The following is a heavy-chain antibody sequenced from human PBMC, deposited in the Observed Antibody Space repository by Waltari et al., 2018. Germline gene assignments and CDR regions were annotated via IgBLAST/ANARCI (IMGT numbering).Heavy chain of an antibody. CDR1: GGTLSSYA. V-gene: IGHV1-69*05. J-gene: IGHJ4*02. Sequence: QVQLVQSGAEVKKPGSSVKVSCKASGGTLSSYAISWVRQAPGQGLEWMGGSIPIFGTANYAQKFQGRVTMTRNTSISTAYMELSSLRSEDTAVYYCARGVYSGYVDWGQGTLVTVSS. CDR2: SIPIFGTA. CDR3: ARGVYSGYVD. D-gene: IGHD5-12*01.